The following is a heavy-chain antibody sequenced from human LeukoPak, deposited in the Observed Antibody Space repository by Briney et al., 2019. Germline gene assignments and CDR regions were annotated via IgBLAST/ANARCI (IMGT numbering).Heavy chain of an antibody. Sequence: SETLSLTCAVYGGSFSGYYWSWIRQPPGKGLEWIGYIYHSGSTYYNPSLKSRVTISVDRSKNQFSLKLSSVTAADTAVYYCARVGPECSSTSCYSLLYFDYWGQGTLVTVSS. D-gene: IGHD2-2*02. CDR3: ARVGPECSSTSCYSLLYFDY. J-gene: IGHJ4*02. CDR2: IYHSGST. CDR1: GGSFSGYY. V-gene: IGHV4-34*01.